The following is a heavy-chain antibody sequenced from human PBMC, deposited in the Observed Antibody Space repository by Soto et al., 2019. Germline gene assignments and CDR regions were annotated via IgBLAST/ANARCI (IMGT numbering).Heavy chain of an antibody. Sequence: EVQLVESGGGLVQPGGSLRLSCAASGFSLSTYWMGWARQAPGKGLEGVATIKQDGSEKYYVDSVKGRFTISRDNAQNSLYLQMNSLRAEDTAVYYWGRDAPRYFDLWGRGTLVTVSS. CDR2: IKQDGSEK. CDR3: GRDAPRYFDL. J-gene: IGHJ2*01. V-gene: IGHV3-7*05. CDR1: GFSLSTYW.